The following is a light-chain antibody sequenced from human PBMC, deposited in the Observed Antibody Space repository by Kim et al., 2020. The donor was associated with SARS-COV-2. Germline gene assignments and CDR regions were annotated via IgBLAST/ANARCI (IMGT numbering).Light chain of an antibody. CDR2: GVS. CDR3: SSFTTSNSFEI. Sequence: QAITVSCTGTNSDFGGYDYISWYQHHPGKAPKLLIYGVSKRPSAVSNRFSGSKSGNTASLTISGLQAEDEADYYCSSFTTSNSFEIFGGGTQLTVL. J-gene: IGLJ2*01. V-gene: IGLV2-14*03. CDR1: NSDFGGYDY.